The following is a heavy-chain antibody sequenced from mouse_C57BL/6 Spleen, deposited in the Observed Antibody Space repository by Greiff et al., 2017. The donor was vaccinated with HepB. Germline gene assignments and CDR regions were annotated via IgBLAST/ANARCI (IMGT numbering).Heavy chain of an antibody. D-gene: IGHD2-2*01. CDR1: GFNIKDYY. Sequence: EVQRVESGAELVKPGASVKLSCTASGFNIKDYYMHWVKQRTEQGLEWIGRIDPEDGETKYAPKFQGKATITADTSSNTAYLQLSSLTSEDTAVYYCADGYDGGWFAYWGQGTLVTVSA. V-gene: IGHV14-2*01. CDR3: ADGYDGGWFAY. CDR2: IDPEDGET. J-gene: IGHJ3*01.